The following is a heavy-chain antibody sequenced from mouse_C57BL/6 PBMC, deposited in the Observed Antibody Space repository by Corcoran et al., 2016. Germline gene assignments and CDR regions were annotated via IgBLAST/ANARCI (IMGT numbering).Heavy chain of an antibody. CDR3: ARSYLYDYPFAY. CDR1: GYTFTTYG. CDR2: INTYSGVP. Sequence: QIQLVQSGPELKKPGETVKISCKASGYTFTTYGMSWVKQAPGKGLKWMGWINTYSGVPTYADDFKGRFAFSLETSASTAYLQTNNLKNEYTATYFCARSYLYDYPFAYWGQGTLVTFSA. J-gene: IGHJ3*01. V-gene: IGHV9-3*01. D-gene: IGHD2-4*01.